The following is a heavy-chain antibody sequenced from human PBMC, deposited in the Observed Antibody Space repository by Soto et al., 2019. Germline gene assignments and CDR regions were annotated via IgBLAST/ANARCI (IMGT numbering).Heavy chain of an antibody. CDR2: IYSGGST. D-gene: IGHD5-18*01. CDR3: ARGYSYGYSNY. V-gene: IGHV3-66*01. J-gene: IGHJ4*02. CDR1: GFTVSSNY. Sequence: EVQLVESGGGLVQPGGSLRLSCAASGFTVSSNYMSWVRQAPGKGLEWGSVIYSGGSTYYADSVKGRFTISRDNSKNTLYLQMSSLRAEDTAVYYCARGYSYGYSNYWGQGTLVIVSS.